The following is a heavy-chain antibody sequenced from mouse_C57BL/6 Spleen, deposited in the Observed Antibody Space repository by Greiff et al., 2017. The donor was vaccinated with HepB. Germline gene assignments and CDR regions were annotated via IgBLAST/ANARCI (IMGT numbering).Heavy chain of an antibody. CDR2: INPGSGGT. Sequence: VQLVESGAELVRPGPSVKVSCKASGYAFTNYLIEWVKQRPGQGLEWIGVINPGSGGTNYNEKFKGKATLTADKSSSTAYMQLSSLTSEDSAVYFCARSGGFLYAMDYWGQGTSVTVSS. CDR3: ARSGGFLYAMDY. J-gene: IGHJ4*01. D-gene: IGHD3-1*01. V-gene: IGHV1-54*01. CDR1: GYAFTNYL.